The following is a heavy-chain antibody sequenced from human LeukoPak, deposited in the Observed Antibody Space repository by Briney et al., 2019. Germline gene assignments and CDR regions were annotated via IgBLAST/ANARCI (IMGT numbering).Heavy chain of an antibody. CDR1: GYTFTSYD. V-gene: IGHV1-8*01. Sequence: ASVKVSCKASGYTFTSYDINWVRQAPGQGLEWMGWMNTNSGNTGYDQKFQRRVTMTKNTYITTAYMKLSSLRYEDTAVYYCARIRDAFDLWGQGTMVTVSS. CDR3: ARIRDAFDL. D-gene: IGHD3-3*02. J-gene: IGHJ3*01. CDR2: MNTNSGNT.